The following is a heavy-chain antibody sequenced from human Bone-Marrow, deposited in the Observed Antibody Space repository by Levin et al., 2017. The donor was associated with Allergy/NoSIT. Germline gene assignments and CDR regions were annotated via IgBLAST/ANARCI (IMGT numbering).Heavy chain of an antibody. CDR3: ARDMNKAHYNYGLDV. CDR1: GFTLSDYY. CDR2: ISSRGTTM. J-gene: IGHJ6*02. D-gene: IGHD1/OR15-1a*01. Sequence: GGSLRLSCAASGFTLSDYYMSWIRQAPGKGLEWVSYISSRGTTMYLADSVKGRFTISRDNAKNSLSLQLNSLRADDTAVYYCARDMNKAHYNYGLDVWGQGTTVTVSS. V-gene: IGHV3-11*01.